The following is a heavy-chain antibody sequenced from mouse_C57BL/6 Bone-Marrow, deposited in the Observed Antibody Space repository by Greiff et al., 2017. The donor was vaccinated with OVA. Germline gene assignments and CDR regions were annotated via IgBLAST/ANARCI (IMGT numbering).Heavy chain of an antibody. CDR3: TVLGRGCAY. Sequence: EVKLVESGGGLVQPGGSMKLSCVASGFTFSNYWMNWVRQSPEKGLEWVAQIRLKSDNYATHYAESVKGRFTISRDDSKSSVYLQMNNLRAEDTGIYYCTVLGRGCAYWGQGTLVTVSA. CDR2: IRLKSDNYAT. V-gene: IGHV6-3*01. CDR1: GFTFSNYW. J-gene: IGHJ3*01. D-gene: IGHD4-1*01.